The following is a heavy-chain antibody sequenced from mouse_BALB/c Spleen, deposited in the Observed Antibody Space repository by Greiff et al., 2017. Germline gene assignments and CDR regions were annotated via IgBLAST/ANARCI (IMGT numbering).Heavy chain of an antibody. CDR1: GYTFTSYW. D-gene: IGHD4-1*01. CDR2: INPSTGYT. V-gene: IGHV1-7*01. CDR3: ARSHWGFDY. Sequence: VQLQQSGAELAKPGASVKMSCKASGYTFTSYWMHWVKQRPGQGLEWIGYINPSTGYTEYNQKFKDKATLTADKSSSTAYMQLSSLTSEDSAVYYCARSHWGFDYWGQGTTLTVSS. J-gene: IGHJ2*01.